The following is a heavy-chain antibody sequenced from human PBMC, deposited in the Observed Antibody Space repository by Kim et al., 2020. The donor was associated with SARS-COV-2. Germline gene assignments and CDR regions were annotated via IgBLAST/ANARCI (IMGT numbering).Heavy chain of an antibody. Sequence: SSVQVSCRASGATFPHYAFSGVRQAPGQGRVWMGVINPSLGTVHSEDRFQDRGTISADDTRATVLMEFKSLRSDDTAGYYCAYTALTISTGYYNWGQGTL. CDR2: INPSLGTV. CDR3: AYTALTISTGYYN. V-gene: IGHV1-69*13. J-gene: IGHJ4*02. CDR1: GATFPHYA. D-gene: IGHD2-2*01.